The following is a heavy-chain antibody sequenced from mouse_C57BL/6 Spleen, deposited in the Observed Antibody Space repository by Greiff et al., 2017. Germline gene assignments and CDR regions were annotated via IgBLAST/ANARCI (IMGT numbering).Heavy chain of an antibody. CDR3: AVELTGTGGAY. CDR2: IHPNSGST. Sequence: VQLQQPGAELVKPGASVKLSCKASGYTFTSYWMHWVKQRPGQGLEWIGMIHPNSGSTNYNEKFKSKATLTVDKSSSTAYMQLSSLTSEDSAVYYCAVELTGTGGAYWGQGTLVTVSA. J-gene: IGHJ3*01. CDR1: GYTFTSYW. D-gene: IGHD4-1*01. V-gene: IGHV1-64*01.